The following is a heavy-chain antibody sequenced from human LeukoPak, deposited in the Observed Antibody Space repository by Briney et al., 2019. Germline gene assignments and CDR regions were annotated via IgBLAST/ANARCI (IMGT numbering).Heavy chain of an antibody. J-gene: IGHJ4*02. CDR1: GFNFSSYW. V-gene: IGHV3-74*01. CDR3: ARGRGWLEDY. CDR2: INSHGSST. D-gene: IGHD5-12*01. Sequence: PGGSLRLSCAASGFNFSSYWLHWVRQVPGKGLVWVSGINSHGSSTSYADSVKGRFTISRDNAKNSLFLQMNSLRADDTAVYYCARGRGWLEDYWGQGTLVTVSS.